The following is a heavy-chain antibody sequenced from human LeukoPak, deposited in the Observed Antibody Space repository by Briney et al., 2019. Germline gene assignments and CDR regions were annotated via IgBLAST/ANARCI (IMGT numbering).Heavy chain of an antibody. Sequence: GGSLRLSCAASGFTFSSYEMNWVRQAPGKGLEWVSYISSSGSTIYYADSVKGRFTISRDNAKNSLYLQMNSLRAEDTAVYYCARDSAPYDSSGYSGYWGQGTLVTVSS. V-gene: IGHV3-48*03. CDR3: ARDSAPYDSSGYSGY. CDR1: GFTFSSYE. D-gene: IGHD3-22*01. CDR2: ISSSGSTI. J-gene: IGHJ4*02.